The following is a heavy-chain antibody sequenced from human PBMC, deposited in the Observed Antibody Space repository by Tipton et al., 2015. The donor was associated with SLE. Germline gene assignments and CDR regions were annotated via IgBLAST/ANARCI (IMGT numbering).Heavy chain of an antibody. V-gene: IGHV4-31*03. CDR2: IYYSGST. CDR3: VRDFGQVFDS. J-gene: IGHJ4*02. Sequence: TLSLTCTVSGDSINSDGYFWTWIRQPPGKGLEWIGYIYYSGSTYYNPSLQSRLTMSVDTSRNQFSLKLTSVTAADTAVYYCVRDFGQVFDSWGRGTLVTVSS. CDR1: GDSINSDGYF. D-gene: IGHD3-16*01.